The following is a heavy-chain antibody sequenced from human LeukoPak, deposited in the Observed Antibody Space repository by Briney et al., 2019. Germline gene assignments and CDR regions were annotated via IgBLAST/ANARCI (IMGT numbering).Heavy chain of an antibody. CDR3: ARATLVMRGMDV. J-gene: IGHJ6*02. D-gene: IGHD3-16*01. V-gene: IGHV1-69*04. CDR2: IIPILGIA. Sequence: SVKVSCKASGGTFSSYAISWVRQAPGQGLEWMGRIIPILGIANYAQKFQGRVTITADKPTSTAYMELSSLRSEDTGVYYCARATLVMRGMDVWGQGTTVSVSS. CDR1: GGTFSSYA.